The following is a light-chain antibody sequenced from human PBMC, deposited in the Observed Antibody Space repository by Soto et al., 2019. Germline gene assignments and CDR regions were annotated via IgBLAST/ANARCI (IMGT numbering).Light chain of an antibody. CDR1: SGNIANNY. J-gene: IGLJ3*02. CDR3: LSSDGSRQGV. V-gene: IGLV6-57*01. Sequence: NFMLTQPHSVSESPGKTVTISCTRSSGNIANNYVQWYQQRPGSSPTTVIYDDDQRPSGVPDRFSGFIDRSSNSASLTISGLTTGDEADYYCLSSDGSRQGVFCGGTKLTVL. CDR2: DDD.